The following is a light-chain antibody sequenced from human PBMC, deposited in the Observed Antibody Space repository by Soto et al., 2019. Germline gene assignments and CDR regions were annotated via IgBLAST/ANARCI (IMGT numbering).Light chain of an antibody. CDR2: AAS. CDR3: QQFGGSPLFT. CDR1: QTISSSY. Sequence: EIVLTQSPGTLSLSPGERATLSCRASQTISSSYLAWYQQKPGQAPRLLIYAASTRATGIPDRFSRSGSGTDFTLTINRLEPEDFAVYFCQQFGGSPLFTFGPGTKVDIK. V-gene: IGKV3-20*01. J-gene: IGKJ3*01.